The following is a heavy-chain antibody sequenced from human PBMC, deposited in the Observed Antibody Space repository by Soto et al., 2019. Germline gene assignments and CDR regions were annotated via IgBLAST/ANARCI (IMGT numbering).Heavy chain of an antibody. CDR2: INPDNGNT. Sequence: QVQLVQSGAEVRKPRASVNISCRASGFSFSDNLINWVRQAPGQGLEWMGWINPDNGNTRYSETCQGRVTISRPSSASIAYVEVSDLTSADTAVYYCARDMLSVGPRANDAFDVWGQGTMVTVSS. CDR1: GFSFSDNL. J-gene: IGHJ3*01. V-gene: IGHV1-3*01. CDR3: ARDMLSVGPRANDAFDV. D-gene: IGHD2-8*01.